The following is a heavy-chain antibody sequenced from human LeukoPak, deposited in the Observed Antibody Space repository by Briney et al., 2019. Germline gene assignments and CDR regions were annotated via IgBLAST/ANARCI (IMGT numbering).Heavy chain of an antibody. CDR3: ARHSSSSWWY. Sequence: GGSLRLSCAASGFTFSDYWLTWVRQAPGKGLEWVANIKKDGSEKYYVDSVKGRFTISRDNAKNSVLLQMNSLRAEDTAVYYCARHSSSSWWYWGQGTLVTVSS. CDR1: GFTFSDYW. J-gene: IGHJ4*02. CDR2: IKKDGSEK. V-gene: IGHV3-7*01. D-gene: IGHD6-13*01.